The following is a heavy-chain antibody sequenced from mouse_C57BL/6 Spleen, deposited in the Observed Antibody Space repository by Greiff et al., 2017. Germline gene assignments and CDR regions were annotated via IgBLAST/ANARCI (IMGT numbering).Heavy chain of an antibody. CDR2: IDPEDGET. D-gene: IGHD2-4*01. Sequence: EVQLQQSGAELVKPGASVKLSCTASGFNIKDYYMHWVKQRTEQGLEWIGRIDPEDGETKYAPKFPGKATITADTSSNTAYLQLSSLTSEDTAVYYCARDYDEGAMDYWGQGTSVTVSS. J-gene: IGHJ4*01. V-gene: IGHV14-2*01. CDR3: ARDYDEGAMDY. CDR1: GFNIKDYY.